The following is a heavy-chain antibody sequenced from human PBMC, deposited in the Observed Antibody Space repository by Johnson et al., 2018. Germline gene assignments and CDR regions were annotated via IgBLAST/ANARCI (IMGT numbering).Heavy chain of an antibody. CDR2: INPRGGST. CDR3: AREKRWFAP. CDR1: GYTFTSYY. J-gene: IGHJ5*02. Sequence: VQLVQSGAEVKKPGASVKVSCKASGYTFTSYYMHWVRQAPGQGLEWMGIINPRGGSTSYAQKFQGRVTMTRDTSTSTVYMELSSLGSGETAVYYCAREKRWFAPWGQGTLVTVSS. V-gene: IGHV1-46*01.